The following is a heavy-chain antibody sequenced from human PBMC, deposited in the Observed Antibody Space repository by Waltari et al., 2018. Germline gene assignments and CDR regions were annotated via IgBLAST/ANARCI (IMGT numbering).Heavy chain of an antibody. D-gene: IGHD3-9*01. CDR2: IYHSGST. CDR1: GGSISSGGYY. CDR3: ARLRYFDWSLDY. Sequence: QVQLQESGPGLVQPSQPLSLTCTVSGGSISSGGYYWRWPRQHPGKGLEWIGYIYHSGSTYYNPSLKSRVTISVDRSKNQFSLKLSSVTAADTAVYYCARLRYFDWSLDYWGQGTLVTVSS. V-gene: IGHV4-31*03. J-gene: IGHJ4*02.